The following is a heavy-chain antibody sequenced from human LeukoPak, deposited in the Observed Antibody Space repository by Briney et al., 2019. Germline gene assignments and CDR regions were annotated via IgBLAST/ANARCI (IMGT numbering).Heavy chain of an antibody. Sequence: GGSLRLSCAASGFTFSSYSRNWVRQAPGKGLEWVSSISSSSSYIYYADSVKGRFTISRDNAKNSLYLQMNSLRAEDTAIYYCARDGQWLEGGYWGQGTLVTVSS. V-gene: IGHV3-21*01. CDR3: ARDGQWLEGGY. CDR2: ISSSSSYI. CDR1: GFTFSSYS. D-gene: IGHD6-19*01. J-gene: IGHJ4*02.